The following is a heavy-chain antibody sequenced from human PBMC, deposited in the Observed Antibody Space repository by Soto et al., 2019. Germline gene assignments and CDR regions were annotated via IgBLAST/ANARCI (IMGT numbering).Heavy chain of an antibody. V-gene: IGHV1-69*01. J-gene: IGHJ4*02. CDR3: AIYPGDGYNTFDY. Sequence: QVQLVQSGAEVKKPGSSVKVSCKASGGTFSSYAISWVRQAPGQGLEWMGWISPIFGTANYAPKFQGRVTINADAATSTAYMELSSRRSEDTAVYYCAIYPGDGYNTFDYWGQGTLVTVSS. CDR2: ISPIFGTA. D-gene: IGHD5-12*01. CDR1: GGTFSSYA.